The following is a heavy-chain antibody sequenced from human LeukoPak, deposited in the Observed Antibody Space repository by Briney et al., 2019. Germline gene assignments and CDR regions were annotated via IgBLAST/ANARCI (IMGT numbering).Heavy chain of an antibody. CDR3: ARVSVVRAFDI. Sequence: GRSLRLSCAASGLTFSSYAMHWVRQAPGKGLEWVAVISYDGSNKYYADSVKGRFTISRDNSKNTLYLQMNSLRAEDTAVYYCARVSVVRAFDIWGQGTMVTVSS. J-gene: IGHJ3*02. CDR2: ISYDGSNK. CDR1: GLTFSSYA. D-gene: IGHD6-6*01. V-gene: IGHV3-30-3*01.